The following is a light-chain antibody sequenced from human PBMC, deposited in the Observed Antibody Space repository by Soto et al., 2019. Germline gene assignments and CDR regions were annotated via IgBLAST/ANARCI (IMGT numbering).Light chain of an antibody. CDR2: GAS. Sequence: EIVMTQSPATLSVSPGERATLSCRASQSVSSNLAWYQQKPGQAPRLLIYGASTRATGIPGRFSGSESGTDFTLRISRLEPEDFAVYYCQQYGSSVTFGQGTKVDIK. V-gene: IGKV3-20*01. CDR1: QSVSSN. J-gene: IGKJ1*01. CDR3: QQYGSSVT.